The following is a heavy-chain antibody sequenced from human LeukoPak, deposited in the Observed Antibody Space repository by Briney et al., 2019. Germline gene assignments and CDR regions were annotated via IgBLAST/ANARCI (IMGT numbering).Heavy chain of an antibody. D-gene: IGHD3-10*01. CDR2: ISYDGSNK. CDR3: ARASVKYYYGSGYSYYFDY. CDR1: GFTFSSYG. J-gene: IGHJ4*02. V-gene: IGHV3-30*03. Sequence: GGSLRLSCAASGFTFSSYGMHWVRQAPGKGLEWVAVISYDGSNKYYADSVKGRFTISRDNSKNTLYLQMNSLRAEDTAVYYCARASVKYYYGSGYSYYFDYWGQGTLVTVSS.